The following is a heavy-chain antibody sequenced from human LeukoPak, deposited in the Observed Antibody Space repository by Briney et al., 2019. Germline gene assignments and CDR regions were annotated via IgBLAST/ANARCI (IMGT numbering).Heavy chain of an antibody. CDR2: MKEDGSDV. V-gene: IGHV3-7*01. J-gene: IGHJ5*02. Sequence: PGGSLRLSCAASGFPFNSQTMSWVHQAPGQGLEWVAKMKEDGSDVKYVDSVRGRFTISRDNAKDSLFLEMNSLRDDDTAVYYCARGGAVAGRFEAWGQGTQVTVSS. D-gene: IGHD6-19*01. CDR3: ARGGAVAGRFEA. CDR1: GFPFNSQT.